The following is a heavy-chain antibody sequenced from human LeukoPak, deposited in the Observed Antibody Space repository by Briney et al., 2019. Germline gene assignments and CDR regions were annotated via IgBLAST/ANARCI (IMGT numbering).Heavy chain of an antibody. CDR1: RWSFSSYL. V-gene: IGHV3-7*01. CDR2: INLDGSEK. Sequence: GSLRLSCASSRWSFSSYLLGWVPPAPGKGPEMVGKINLDGSEKNYVDSVKGRFTISRDNAKNSLYLQMNSLRAEDTAVYYCARTRVGYNTNWFDPWGQGALVTVSS. D-gene: IGHD5-24*01. CDR3: ARTRVGYNTNWFDP. J-gene: IGHJ5*02.